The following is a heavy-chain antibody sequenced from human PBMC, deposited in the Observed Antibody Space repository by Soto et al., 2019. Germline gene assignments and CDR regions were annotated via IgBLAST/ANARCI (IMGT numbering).Heavy chain of an antibody. D-gene: IGHD4-17*01. CDR1: GFTFIDYY. CDR3: ARGHGGNSLDH. Sequence: WGSLRLSCAASGFTFIDYYMSWIRQAPGKGLEWVSYISIRSDTKYYADSVKGRFTVSRDNAGNTLYLQMNSLRAEDTAVYYCARGHGGNSLDHWGQGTLVTVSS. J-gene: IGHJ4*02. V-gene: IGHV3-11*01. CDR2: ISIRSDTK.